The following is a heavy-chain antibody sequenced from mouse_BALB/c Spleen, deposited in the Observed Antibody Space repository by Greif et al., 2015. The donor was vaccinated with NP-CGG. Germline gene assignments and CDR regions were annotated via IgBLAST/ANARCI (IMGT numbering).Heavy chain of an antibody. D-gene: IGHD3-3*01. CDR3: AREGTALDY. CDR2: ISSGSSTI. J-gene: IGHJ2*01. V-gene: IGHV5-17*02. Sequence: EVMLVESGGGLVQPGGSRKLSCAASGFTFSSFGMHWVRQAPEKGLEWVAYISSGSSTIYYADTVEGRFTISRDNPKNTLFLQMTSLRSEDTAMYYCAREGTALDYWGQGTTLTVSS. CDR1: GFTFSSFG.